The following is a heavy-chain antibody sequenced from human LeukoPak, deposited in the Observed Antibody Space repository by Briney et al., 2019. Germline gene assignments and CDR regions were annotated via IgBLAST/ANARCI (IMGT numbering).Heavy chain of an antibody. CDR1: GFTFSSYG. V-gene: IGHV3-30*02. J-gene: IGHJ6*03. Sequence: PGGSLRLSCAASGFTFSSYGMHWVRQAPGKGLGWVGFIRYDGSNKYYADSVKGRFTISRDNSKNTLYLHVNSLRPEDTAVYYCAKGSGYEAQYCYYYMDVWGKGTTVTISS. D-gene: IGHD5-12*01. CDR2: IRYDGSNK. CDR3: AKGSGYEAQYCYYYMDV.